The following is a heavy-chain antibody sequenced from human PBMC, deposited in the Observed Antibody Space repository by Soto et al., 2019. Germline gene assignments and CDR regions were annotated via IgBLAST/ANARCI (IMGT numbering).Heavy chain of an antibody. J-gene: IGHJ6*02. CDR2: ISYDGSNK. CDR3: AKDQAAAAGTDYYYGMDV. D-gene: IGHD6-13*01. CDR1: GFTFSTYA. Sequence: QPGGSLRLSCAASGFTFSTYAMNWVRQAPGKGLEWVAVISYDGSNKYYADSVKGRFTISRDNSKNTLYLQMNSLRAEDTAVYYCAKDQAAAAGTDYYYGMDVWGQGTTVTVSS. V-gene: IGHV3-30*18.